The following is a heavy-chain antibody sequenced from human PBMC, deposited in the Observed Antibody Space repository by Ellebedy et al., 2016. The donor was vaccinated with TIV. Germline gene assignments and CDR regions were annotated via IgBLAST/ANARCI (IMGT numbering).Heavy chain of an antibody. CDR1: GFIFSSFP. D-gene: IGHD1-26*01. V-gene: IGHV3-23*01. CDR3: GNGVGVYSGNWYYDY. Sequence: GGSLRLSCAASGFIFSSFPMTWVRQAPGKGLEWLSSISTTGGNTYYADSVKGRFTISRDNSKDTLYLQMNSLGADDTAVYYCGNGVGVYSGNWYYDYWGQGTLVTVSS. CDR2: ISTTGGNT. J-gene: IGHJ4*02.